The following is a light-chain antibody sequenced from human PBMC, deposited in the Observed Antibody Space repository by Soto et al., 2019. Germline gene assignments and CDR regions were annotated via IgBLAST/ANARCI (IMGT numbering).Light chain of an antibody. CDR2: GAS. CDR1: HSVSSN. CDR3: QQYDNWPRT. V-gene: IGKV3-15*01. J-gene: IGKJ1*01. Sequence: EIVMTQSPATLSVSLGERATLSCRASHSVSSNLAWYQQKPGQAPRLLIYGASTRATGIPARFSGSGSGTEFTLTISSLQSEDFAVYYCQQYDNWPRTFGQGTKVDIK.